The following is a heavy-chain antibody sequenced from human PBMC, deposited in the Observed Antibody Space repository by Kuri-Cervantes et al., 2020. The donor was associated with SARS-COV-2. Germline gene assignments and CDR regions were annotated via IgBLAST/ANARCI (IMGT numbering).Heavy chain of an antibody. CDR2: IYYSGST. J-gene: IGHJ4*02. Sequence: ESLKISCAVYGGSFSGYYWSWIRQPPGKGLEWIGSIYYSGSTYYNPSLKSRVTISVDTSKNQFSLKLSSVTAADTAVYYCARRNPTSSSSFDYWGQGTLVTVSS. CDR1: GGSFSGYY. CDR3: ARRNPTSSSSFDY. V-gene: IGHV4-34*01. D-gene: IGHD6-6*01.